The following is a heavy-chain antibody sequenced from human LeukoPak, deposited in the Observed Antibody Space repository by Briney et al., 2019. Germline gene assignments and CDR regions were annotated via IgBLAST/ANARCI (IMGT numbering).Heavy chain of an antibody. V-gene: IGHV4-59*01. CDR3: ASMVESTVTIAFENWFDP. D-gene: IGHD4-11*01. CDR2: IYYSGST. CDR1: GASISSYY. Sequence: SETLSLTCTVSGASISSYYWSWIRQPPGKGLEWIGYIYYSGSTNYNPSLKSRVTISVDTSKNQFSLKLSSVTAADTAVYYCASMVESTVTIAFENWFDPWGQGTLVTVSS. J-gene: IGHJ5*02.